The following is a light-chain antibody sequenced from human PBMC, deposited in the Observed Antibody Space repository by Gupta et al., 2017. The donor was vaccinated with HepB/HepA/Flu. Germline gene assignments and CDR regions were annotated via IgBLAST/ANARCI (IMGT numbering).Light chain of an antibody. CDR2: GAS. CDR1: QSVSSN. V-gene: IGKV3-15*01. J-gene: IGKJ1*01. CDR3: QHLGKT. Sequence: EIVMTQSPATLSVSPGERATLSCRASQSVSSNLAWYQQKPGQAPRLLIYGASTRATGIPARVSGSGSGTEFTRTISSLQSEDFAVYYCQHLGKTFGQGTKVEIK.